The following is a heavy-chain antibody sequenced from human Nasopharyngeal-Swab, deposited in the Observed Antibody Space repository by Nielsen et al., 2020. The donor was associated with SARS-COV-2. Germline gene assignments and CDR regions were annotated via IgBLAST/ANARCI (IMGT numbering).Heavy chain of an antibody. D-gene: IGHD5-18*01. J-gene: IGHJ4*02. Sequence: SETLSLTCTVSGGSISSHYWSWIRQPPGKGLEWIGYIFHSGSTNYNPSLKSRVTISVDTSKNQFPLRLSSVTAADTAVYYCARDDTAMATGFDYWGQGVLVTVSS. CDR2: IFHSGST. CDR1: GGSISSHY. V-gene: IGHV4-59*11. CDR3: ARDDTAMATGFDY.